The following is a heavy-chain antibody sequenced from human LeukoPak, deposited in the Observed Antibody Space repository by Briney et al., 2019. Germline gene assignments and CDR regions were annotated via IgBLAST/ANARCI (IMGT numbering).Heavy chain of an antibody. CDR3: ARFDRGYRVAFDI. D-gene: IGHD3-22*01. Sequence: GGSLRLSCEGSAFIFSGHWMNWVRQTPGKGLEWVASIKEDGSERQYVDSVKGRFSISRDNSKNTLYLQMNSLRAEDTAVYYCARFDRGYRVAFDIWGQGTMVTVSS. V-gene: IGHV3-7*01. CDR1: AFIFSGHW. J-gene: IGHJ3*02. CDR2: IKEDGSER.